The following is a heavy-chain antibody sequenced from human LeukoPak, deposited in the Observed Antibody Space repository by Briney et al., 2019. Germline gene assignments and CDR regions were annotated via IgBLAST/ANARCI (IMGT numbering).Heavy chain of an antibody. J-gene: IGHJ3*02. CDR1: GFTFSSYA. D-gene: IGHD3-22*01. CDR2: ISGSGGST. Sequence: GGSLRLSCAASGFTFSSYAMSWVRQAPGKGLEWVSAISGSGGSTYYADSVKGRFTISRDNSKNTLYLQMNSLRAEDTAVYYCAKSITIIVVVKYAFDIWGQGTMVTVSS. CDR3: AKSITIIVVVKYAFDI. V-gene: IGHV3-23*01.